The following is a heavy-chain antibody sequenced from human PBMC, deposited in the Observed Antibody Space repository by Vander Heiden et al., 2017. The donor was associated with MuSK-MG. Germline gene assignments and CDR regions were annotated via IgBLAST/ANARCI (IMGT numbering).Heavy chain of an antibody. J-gene: IGHJ6*03. CDR1: GFTSSRHG. Sequence: QVQLVESGGGVVQPGRSLRLSCAAPGFTSSRHGMNSVRQAPGKGLEWVAVIWYDGSNKYYADSVKGRFTISRDNSKNTLYLQMNSLRDEDTAVYYCARTYCSSTSCYRPYYHYYYMDVWGKGTTVTVSS. CDR2: IWYDGSNK. CDR3: ARTYCSSTSCYRPYYHYYYMDV. V-gene: IGHV3-33*01. D-gene: IGHD2-2*01.